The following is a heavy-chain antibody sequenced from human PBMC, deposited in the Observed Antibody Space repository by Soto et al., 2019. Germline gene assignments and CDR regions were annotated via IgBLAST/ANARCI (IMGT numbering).Heavy chain of an antibody. CDR3: ARLGRRGSGSSHYCFYGMDV. V-gene: IGHV1-69*13. J-gene: IGHJ6*02. D-gene: IGHD1-26*01. Sequence: SVKVSCKASGGTFSSYAISWVRQAPGQGLEWMGGIIPIFGTANYAQKFQGRVTITADESTSTAYMELSSLRSEDTAVYYCARLGRRGSGSSHYCFYGMDVWGQGTTVTVSS. CDR2: IIPIFGTA. CDR1: GGTFSSYA.